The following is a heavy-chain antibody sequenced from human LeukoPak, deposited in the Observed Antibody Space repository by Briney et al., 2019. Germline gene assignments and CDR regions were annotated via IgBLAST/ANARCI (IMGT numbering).Heavy chain of an antibody. CDR2: IYYSGST. CDR1: GGSISGYY. CDR3: AREGGGGSYYPY. Sequence: SETLSLTCTVSGGSISGYYWSWIRQPPGKGLEWIAYIYYSGSTKYNPSLKSRVAISVDTSKNQFSLKLSSVTAADTAVYYCAREGGGGSYYPYWGQGTLVTVSS. V-gene: IGHV4-59*12. J-gene: IGHJ4*02. D-gene: IGHD1-26*01.